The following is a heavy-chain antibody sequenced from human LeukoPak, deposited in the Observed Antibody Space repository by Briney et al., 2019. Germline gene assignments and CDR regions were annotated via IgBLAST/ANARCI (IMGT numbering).Heavy chain of an antibody. D-gene: IGHD6-13*01. CDR2: INHSGST. CDR3: ARENLVESHSSSWYFPDGMDV. Sequence: SETLSLTCTVSGGSISSSSYYWGWIRQPPGKGLEWIGEINHSGSTNYNPSLKSRVAISVDTSKNQFSLKLSSVTAADTAMYYYARENLVESHSSSWYFPDGMDVWGQGTTVTVSS. CDR1: GGSISSSSYY. J-gene: IGHJ6*02. V-gene: IGHV4-39*07.